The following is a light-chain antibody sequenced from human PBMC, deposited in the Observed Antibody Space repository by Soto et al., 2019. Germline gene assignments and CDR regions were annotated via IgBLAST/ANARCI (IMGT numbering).Light chain of an antibody. CDR1: RSVSSY. CDR3: QQRSNWPPYT. CDR2: DAS. J-gene: IGKJ2*01. Sequence: EIVLTQSPATRSLSPGERATLSCRASRSVSSYFAWYQQKPGQAPRLLIYDASNKATGIPARFSGSGSGTDFTLTISSLEPEDFAVYYCQQRSNWPPYTFDQGTKLEIK. V-gene: IGKV3-11*01.